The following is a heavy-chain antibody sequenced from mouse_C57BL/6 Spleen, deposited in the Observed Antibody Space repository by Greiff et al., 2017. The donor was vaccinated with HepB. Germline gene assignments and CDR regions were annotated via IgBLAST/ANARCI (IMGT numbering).Heavy chain of an antibody. CDR3: ALYYDGSRIPLAY. D-gene: IGHD1-1*01. V-gene: IGHV1-22*01. J-gene: IGHJ3*01. Sequence: EVQLQQSGPELVKPGASVKMSCKASGYTFTDYNMHWVKQSHGKSLEWIGYINPNNGGTNYNQKFKGKATLTVNKSSSTAYMELRSLTSEDSAVYYCALYYDGSRIPLAYWGQRTLVTVSA. CDR1: GYTFTDYN. CDR2: INPNNGGT.